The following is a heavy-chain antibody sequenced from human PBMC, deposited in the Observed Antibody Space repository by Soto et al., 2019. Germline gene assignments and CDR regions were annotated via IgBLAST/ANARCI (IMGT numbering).Heavy chain of an antibody. CDR2: ISYDGSNK. Sequence: QVQLVESGGGVVQPGRSLRLSCAASGFTFSSYAMHWVRQAPGKGLEWVAVISYDGSNKYYADSVKGRFTISRDNSKNTLYLQMNSLRAEDTAVYYCARDGAPAAIGVFDYWGQGTLVTVSS. CDR3: ARDGAPAAIGVFDY. D-gene: IGHD2-2*01. CDR1: GFTFSSYA. J-gene: IGHJ4*02. V-gene: IGHV3-30-3*01.